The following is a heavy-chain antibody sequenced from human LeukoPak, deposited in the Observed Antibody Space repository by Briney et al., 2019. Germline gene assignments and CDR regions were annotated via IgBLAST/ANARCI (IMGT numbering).Heavy chain of an antibody. CDR1: GYTFASYG. Sequence: GASVKVSCKASGYTFASYGIDWVRQAPGQGLEWMGWISGYNDDTYYAQNIQGRVTMTTDTSTSTAYMELRSLTSDDTALYYCARDTARTTTAGGPDYWGQGTLVTVSS. D-gene: IGHD6-13*01. CDR3: ARDTARTTTAGGPDY. J-gene: IGHJ4*02. CDR2: ISGYNDDT. V-gene: IGHV1-18*01.